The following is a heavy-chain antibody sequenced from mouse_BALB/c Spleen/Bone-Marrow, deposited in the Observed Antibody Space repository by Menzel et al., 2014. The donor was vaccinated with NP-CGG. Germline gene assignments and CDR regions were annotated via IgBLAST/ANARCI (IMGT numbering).Heavy chain of an antibody. V-gene: IGHV1S81*02. CDR1: GYTFTSYW. D-gene: IGHD2-4*01. Sequence: VQLQESGAELVKPGASVKLSCKASGYTFTSYWMHWVKQRPGQGLEWIGEINPSNGRTNYNEKFKSRATLTVDKSSSTAYMQLNSLTSEDSAVYYCARDYYDKGWFPYWGQGTLVIVSA. CDR2: INPSNGRT. CDR3: ARDYYDKGWFPY. J-gene: IGHJ3*01.